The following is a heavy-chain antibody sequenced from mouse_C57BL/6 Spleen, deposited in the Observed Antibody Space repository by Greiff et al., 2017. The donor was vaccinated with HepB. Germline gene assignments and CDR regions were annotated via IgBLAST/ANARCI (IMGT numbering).Heavy chain of an antibody. J-gene: IGHJ2*01. Sequence: QVQLKESGAELARPGASVKLSCKASGYTFTSYGISWVKQRTGQGLEWIGEIYPRSGNTYYNEKFKGKATLTADKSSSTAYMELRSLPSEDSAVYFCARDDYTSPFDYWGQGTTLTVSS. CDR1: GYTFTSYG. CDR3: ARDDYTSPFDY. V-gene: IGHV1-81*01. CDR2: IYPRSGNT. D-gene: IGHD2-4*01.